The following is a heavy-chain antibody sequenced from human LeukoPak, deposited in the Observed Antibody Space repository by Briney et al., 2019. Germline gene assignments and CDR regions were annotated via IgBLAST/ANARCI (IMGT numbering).Heavy chain of an antibody. V-gene: IGHV3-11*01. CDR2: ISQSSDII. CDR3: ARGMWLGN. Sequence: GGSLRLSCAASGFTFSDYYMSWIRQAPVKGLEWLSYISQSSDIISHADSVKGRFTISRDNAKNSLYLQMNSLRAEDTAVYYSARGMWLGNWGQGTLVTVSS. D-gene: IGHD5-12*01. J-gene: IGHJ4*02. CDR1: GFTFSDYY.